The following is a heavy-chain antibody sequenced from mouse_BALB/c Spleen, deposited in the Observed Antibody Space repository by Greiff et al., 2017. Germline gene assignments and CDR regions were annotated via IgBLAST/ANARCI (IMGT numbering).Heavy chain of an antibody. Sequence: LQQPGSELVRPGASVKLSCKASGYTFTSYWMHWVKQRPGQGLEWIGNIYPGSGSTNYDEKFKSKATLTVDTSSSTAYMQLSSLTSEDSAVYYCTSVGYGHAWFAYWGQGTLVTVSA. V-gene: IGHV1S22*01. CDR3: TSVGYGHAWFAY. CDR2: IYPGSGST. D-gene: IGHD1-2*01. J-gene: IGHJ3*01. CDR1: GYTFTSYW.